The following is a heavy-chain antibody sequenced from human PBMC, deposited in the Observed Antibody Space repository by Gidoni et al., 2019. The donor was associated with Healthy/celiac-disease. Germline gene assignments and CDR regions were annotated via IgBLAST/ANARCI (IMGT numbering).Heavy chain of an antibody. D-gene: IGHD3-3*01. CDR1: GGSISSSSYY. V-gene: IGHV4-39*01. CDR3: ATGYYDFWREDY. Sequence: QLQLQESGPGLVKPSETLSLTCTVSGGSISSSSYYWGWIRQPPGKGLEWIGSIYYSGSTYYNPSLKSRVTISVDTSKNQFSLKLSSVTAADTAVYYCATGYYDFWREDYWGQGTLVTVSS. CDR2: IYYSGST. J-gene: IGHJ4*02.